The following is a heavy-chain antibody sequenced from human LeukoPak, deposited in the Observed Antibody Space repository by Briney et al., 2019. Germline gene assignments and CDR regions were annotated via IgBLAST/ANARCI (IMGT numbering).Heavy chain of an antibody. Sequence: GGSLRLSCAASGFTFSSYGMLWVRQAPGKGLEWVAVISYDGSNKYYADSVKGRFTISRDNSKNTLYLQMNSLRAEDTAVYYCAKARDIVVVPAATQLRYNWFDPWGQGTLVTVSS. J-gene: IGHJ5*02. D-gene: IGHD2-2*01. V-gene: IGHV3-30*18. CDR2: ISYDGSNK. CDR1: GFTFSSYG. CDR3: AKARDIVVVPAATQLRYNWFDP.